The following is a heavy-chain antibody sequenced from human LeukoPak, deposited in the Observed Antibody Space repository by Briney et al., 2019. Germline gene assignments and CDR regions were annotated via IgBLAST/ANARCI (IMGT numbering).Heavy chain of an antibody. CDR1: GGSFSGYY. D-gene: IGHD1-26*01. Sequence: SETLSLTCAVYGGSFSGYYWSWLRQPPGKGLEWIGEINHSGSTNYNPSLKSRVTISVDTSKNQFSLKLSSVTAADTAVYYYARGGYSGSYYSPFDYWGQGTLVTVSS. V-gene: IGHV4-34*01. CDR2: INHSGST. J-gene: IGHJ4*02. CDR3: ARGGYSGSYYSPFDY.